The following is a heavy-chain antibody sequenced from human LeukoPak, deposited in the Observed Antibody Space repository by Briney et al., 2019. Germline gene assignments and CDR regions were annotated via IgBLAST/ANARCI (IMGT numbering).Heavy chain of an antibody. J-gene: IGHJ4*02. V-gene: IGHV4-34*01. CDR3: ARAFYGPHFDY. D-gene: IGHD4-17*01. CDR2: INHSGST. Sequence: PSETLSLTCAVYGGSFSGCYWSWIRQPPGKGLEWIGEINHSGSTNYNPSLKSRVTISVDTSKNQFSLKLSSVTAADTAVYYCARAFYGPHFDYWGQGTLVTVSS. CDR1: GGSFSGCY.